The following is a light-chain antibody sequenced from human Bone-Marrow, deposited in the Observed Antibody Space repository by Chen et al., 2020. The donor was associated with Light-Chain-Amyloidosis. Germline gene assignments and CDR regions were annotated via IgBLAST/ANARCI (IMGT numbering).Light chain of an antibody. Sequence: QSVLTQPPSASGTPGQRVTISCSGASSNIGSNYVYWYQHFPGAAPNPLIHSNNQRPSGVPDRFSASKSGTSAFLAISGLRSEDEADYYCAAWDGSLSGYVFGTGTKVIVL. J-gene: IGLJ1*01. V-gene: IGLV1-47*01. CDR2: SNN. CDR1: SSNIGSNY. CDR3: AAWDGSLSGYV.